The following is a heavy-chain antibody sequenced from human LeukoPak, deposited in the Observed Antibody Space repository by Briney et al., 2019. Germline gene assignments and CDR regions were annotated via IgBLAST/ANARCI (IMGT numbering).Heavy chain of an antibody. J-gene: IGHJ4*02. CDR2: IGVAANT. Sequence: GGSLRLSCAASGFTFSSYDMHWVRQATGKGLEWVSAIGVAANTFYSGSVKGRFTISRENAKNSLYLLMSSLRAEDTAVYYCAREYSGSYYAFDYWGQGTLATVSS. CDR1: GFTFSSYD. CDR3: AREYSGSYYAFDY. D-gene: IGHD1-26*01. V-gene: IGHV3-13*01.